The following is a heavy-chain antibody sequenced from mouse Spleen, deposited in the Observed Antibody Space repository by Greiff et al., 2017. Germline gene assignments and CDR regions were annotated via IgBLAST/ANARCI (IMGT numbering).Heavy chain of an antibody. CDR3: ARKGDYPYAMYY. D-gene: IGHD2-4*01. V-gene: IGHV2-6*02. CDR2: IWSAGST. CDR1: GFSLPSYG. J-gene: IGHJ4*01. Sequence: QVQLQQPGPGLVAPSQRLCITCTVPGFSLPSYGVHWVRQPPGRGLEWLVVIWSAGSTTYNSALKAGRSNSNDNSKNQVLLKMNELQTDDTSRYCCARKGDYPYAMYYLGQGTSGTFSS.